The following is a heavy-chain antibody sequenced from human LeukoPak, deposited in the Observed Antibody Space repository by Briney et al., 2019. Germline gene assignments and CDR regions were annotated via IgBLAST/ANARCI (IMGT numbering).Heavy chain of an antibody. D-gene: IGHD5-12*01. Sequence: PGGSLRLSCAASGFTFSDYYMSWIRQAPGKGLEWVGRIKSKTDGGTTDYAAPVKGRFTISRDDSKNTLYLQMNSLKTEDTAVYYCTTAPAGGGYGFDYWGQGTLVTVSS. J-gene: IGHJ4*02. V-gene: IGHV3-15*01. CDR3: TTAPAGGGYGFDY. CDR2: IKSKTDGGTT. CDR1: GFTFSDYY.